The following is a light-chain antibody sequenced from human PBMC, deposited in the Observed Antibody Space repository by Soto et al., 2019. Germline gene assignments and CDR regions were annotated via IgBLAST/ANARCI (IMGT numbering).Light chain of an antibody. J-gene: IGLJ2*01. CDR3: ETWDSNTRV. V-gene: IGLV4-60*02. CDR1: SGHSSYI. Sequence: QSVLTQSSSASASLGSSVKLTCTLSSGHSSYIIAWHQQQPGKAPRYLMKLEGSGSYNKGSGVPDRFSGSSSGADRYLTISNLQFVDEADYYCETWDSNTRVFGGGTKLT. CDR2: LEGSGSY.